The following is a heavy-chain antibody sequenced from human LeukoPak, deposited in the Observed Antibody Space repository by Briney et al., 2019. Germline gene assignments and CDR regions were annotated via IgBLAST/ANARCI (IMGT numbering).Heavy chain of an antibody. Sequence: GGSLRLSCSASGFTFSNYAIHWVRQAPGKGLEYVSTISDNGGNTNYADSVKGRFTIPRDNSKHTLYLQMHSLRPEDTAVYYCVKAAGSWYGYFYYWGQGTLVTVSS. D-gene: IGHD6-13*01. V-gene: IGHV3-64D*06. CDR3: VKAAGSWYGYFYY. J-gene: IGHJ4*02. CDR2: ISDNGGNT. CDR1: GFTFSNYA.